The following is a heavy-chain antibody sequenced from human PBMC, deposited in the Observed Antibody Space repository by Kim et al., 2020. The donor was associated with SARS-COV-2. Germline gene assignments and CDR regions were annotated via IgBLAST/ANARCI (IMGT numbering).Heavy chain of an antibody. CDR2: IWYDGSNK. Sequence: GGSLRLSCAASGFTFSSYGMHWVRQAPGKGLEWVAVIWYDGSNKYYADSVKGRFTISRDNSKNTLYLQMNSLRAEDTAVYYCASVSPGGAAADDYWGQGTLVTVSS. J-gene: IGHJ4*02. CDR1: GFTFSSYG. V-gene: IGHV3-33*01. D-gene: IGHD6-13*01. CDR3: ASVSPGGAAADDY.